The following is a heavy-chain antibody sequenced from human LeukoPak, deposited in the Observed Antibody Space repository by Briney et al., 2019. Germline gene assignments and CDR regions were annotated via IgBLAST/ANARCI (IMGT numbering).Heavy chain of an antibody. D-gene: IGHD3-22*01. CDR3: AREVGYYYDSSGYP. CDR1: GFTFSSYS. CDR2: ISSSSSYI. V-gene: IGHV3-21*01. J-gene: IGHJ5*02. Sequence: GGSLRLSCAASGFTFSSYSMNWVRQAPGKGLEWVSSISSSSSYIYYADSVKGRFTTSRDNAKNSLYLQMNSLRAEDTAVYYCAREVGYYYDSSGYPWGQGTLVTVSS.